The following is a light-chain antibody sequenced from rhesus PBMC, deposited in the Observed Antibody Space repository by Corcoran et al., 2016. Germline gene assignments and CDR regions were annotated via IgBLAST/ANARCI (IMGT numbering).Light chain of an antibody. V-gene: IGKV1-94*01. J-gene: IGKJ3*01. Sequence: DIQMSQSPSSLSASVGDRVTVSCWASQDVYKDFNWFQQKPVKAPTLLIFSASRLRSGVSSRFSAGGSGTDFTLTISNRQPADVTSCYCRQDSSPPFSFGPGTKLDIK. CDR3: RQDSSPPFS. CDR1: QDVYKD. CDR2: SAS.